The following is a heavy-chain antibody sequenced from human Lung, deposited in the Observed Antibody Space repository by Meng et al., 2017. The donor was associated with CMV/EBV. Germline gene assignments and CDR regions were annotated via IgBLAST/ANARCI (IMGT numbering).Heavy chain of an antibody. CDR2: IDAYNWYT. D-gene: IGHD1-26*01. CDR1: CYTFTNYS. V-gene: IGHV1-18*01. J-gene: IGHJ4*02. Sequence: QALVVPCAGGVKQACALVEVCCKSSCYTFTNYSITWVRQSPGRGLEGVGRIDAYNWYTNYEKTLQGRVTMTQEPSTSTAYMELRRLRSDDKAVYYCGRVEVGITSGDYWGQGTLVTVSS. CDR3: GRVEVGITSGDY.